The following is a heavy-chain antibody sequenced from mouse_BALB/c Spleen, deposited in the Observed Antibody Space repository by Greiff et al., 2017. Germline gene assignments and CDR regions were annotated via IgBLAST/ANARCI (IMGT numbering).Heavy chain of an antibody. CDR2: IRSKSNNYAT. D-gene: IGHD2-1*01. J-gene: IGHJ3*01. CDR1: GFTFNTNA. CDR3: VRAYGKEGPGFAY. V-gene: IGHV10S3*01. Sequence: EVQLVETGGGLVQLKGSLKLSCAASGFTFNTNAMNWVRQAPGKGLEWVARIRSKSNNYATYYADSVKDRFTISRDDSQSMLYLQMNNLKTEDTAMYYCVRAYGKEGPGFAYWGQGTLVTVSA.